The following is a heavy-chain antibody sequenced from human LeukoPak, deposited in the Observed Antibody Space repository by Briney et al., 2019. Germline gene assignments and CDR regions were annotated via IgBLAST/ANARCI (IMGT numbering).Heavy chain of an antibody. CDR3: AKGGPYDILTGPNNWFDP. V-gene: IGHV3-9*01. Sequence: PGGSLRLSCAASGFTFDDYAMHWVRQAPGKGLEWVSGISWNSGSIGYADSVKGRFTISRDNAKNSLNLQMNSLRAEDTALYYCAKGGPYDILTGPNNWFDPWGQGTLVTVSS. D-gene: IGHD3-9*01. CDR2: ISWNSGSI. CDR1: GFTFDDYA. J-gene: IGHJ5*02.